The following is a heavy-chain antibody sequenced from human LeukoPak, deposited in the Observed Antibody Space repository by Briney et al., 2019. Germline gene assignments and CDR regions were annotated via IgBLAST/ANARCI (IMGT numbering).Heavy chain of an antibody. Sequence: PGGSLRLSCAASGFTFSDYYMSWIRQAPGKGLEWVSYISSSGSTIYYADSVKGRFTISRDNAKNSLYLQMNSLRAEDTAVYYCARAATGYSSSWQYYYYYMDVWGKGTTVTVSS. CDR1: GFTFSDYY. V-gene: IGHV3-11*04. CDR3: ARAATGYSSSWQYYYYYMDV. CDR2: ISSSGSTI. J-gene: IGHJ6*03. D-gene: IGHD6-13*01.